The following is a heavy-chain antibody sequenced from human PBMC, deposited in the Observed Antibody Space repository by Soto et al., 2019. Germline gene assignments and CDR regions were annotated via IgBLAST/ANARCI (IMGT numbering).Heavy chain of an antibody. Sequence: QVQLVQSGAEVKKPGASVKVSCKASGYTFTSYGISWVRQAPGQGLEWMGWISAYNGNTNYAQKLQGRVTMTTDTSTSTASMELSSLRSDDTVVYYCARGPFGSGGNAPAYFDYWGQGTLVIVSS. CDR2: ISAYNGNT. V-gene: IGHV1-18*01. CDR3: ARGPFGSGGNAPAYFDY. D-gene: IGHD3-16*01. J-gene: IGHJ4*02. CDR1: GYTFTSYG.